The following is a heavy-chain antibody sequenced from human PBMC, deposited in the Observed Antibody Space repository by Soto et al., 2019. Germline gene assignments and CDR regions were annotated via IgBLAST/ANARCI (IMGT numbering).Heavy chain of an antibody. CDR1: GFTFSRLW. Sequence: GGSLRLSCAVSGFTFSRLWMHWVRQVPGKGLVWVSRINPEETIINYADSVKGRFTISRDNAKNTLYLQMDSLREEDTAIYYCSIDFRGFYDSWGQGSLVTV. CDR3: SIDFRGFYDS. V-gene: IGHV3-74*01. J-gene: IGHJ4*02. CDR2: INPEETII.